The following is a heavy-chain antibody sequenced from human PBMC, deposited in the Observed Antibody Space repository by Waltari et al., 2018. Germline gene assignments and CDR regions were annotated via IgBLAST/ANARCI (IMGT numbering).Heavy chain of an antibody. D-gene: IGHD1-20*01. CDR2: IKSKTDGGTT. V-gene: IGHV3-15*01. CDR3: TTGKTYNWNLFDY. CDR1: GFTFSNAW. J-gene: IGHJ4*02. Sequence: EVQLVESGGGLVKPGGSLRLSCAASGFTFSNAWMSWVRQAPGKGLEWVGRIKSKTDGGTTDYAAPVKGRFTISRDDSKNTLYLQMNSLKTEDTAVYYCTTGKTYNWNLFDYWGQGTLVTVSS.